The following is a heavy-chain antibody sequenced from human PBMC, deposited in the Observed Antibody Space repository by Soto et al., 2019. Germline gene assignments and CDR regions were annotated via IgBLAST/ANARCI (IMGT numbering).Heavy chain of an antibody. CDR1: GFTFSSYA. CDR3: AITSPPYNWNLLLWFGDFDY. Sequence: GGSLRLSCAASGFTFSSYAMSWVRQAPGKGLEWVSAISGSGGSTYYADSVKGRFTISRDNSKNTLYLQMNSLRAEDTAVYYCAITSPPYNWNLLLWFGDFDYWGQGTLVTVSS. V-gene: IGHV3-23*01. J-gene: IGHJ4*02. CDR2: ISGSGGST. D-gene: IGHD3-10*01.